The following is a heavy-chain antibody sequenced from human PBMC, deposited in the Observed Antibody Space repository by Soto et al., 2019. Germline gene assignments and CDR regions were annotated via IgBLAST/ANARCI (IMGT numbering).Heavy chain of an antibody. CDR1: AVTLSPQV. CDR3: AKAGYCVSTSCYFPFDY. Sequence: AWGGLRDPRPGSAVTLSPQVIPLGRPAPRKGLEWVSSISGSGGSTYYADSVKGRFTISRDNSKNTLYLQMNSLRAEDAAVYSCAKAGYCVSTSCYFPFDYWGQGTLVTVSS. CDR2: ISGSGGST. V-gene: IGHV3-23*01. D-gene: IGHD2-2*01. J-gene: IGHJ4*02.